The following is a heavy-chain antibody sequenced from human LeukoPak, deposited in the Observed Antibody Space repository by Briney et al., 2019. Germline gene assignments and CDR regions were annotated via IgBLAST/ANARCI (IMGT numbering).Heavy chain of an antibody. D-gene: IGHD3-10*01. J-gene: IGHJ4*02. CDR2: INHSGST. CDR1: GGSFSGYY. Sequence: SETLSLTCAVYGGSFSGYYWSWIRQPPGKGLEWVGEINHSGSTNYNPSLESRVTISVDTSKNQFSLKLSSVTAADTAVYYCARGSLRITMVRGVIIAFIFDYWGQGTLVTVSS. V-gene: IGHV4-34*01. CDR3: ARGSLRITMVRGVIIAFIFDY.